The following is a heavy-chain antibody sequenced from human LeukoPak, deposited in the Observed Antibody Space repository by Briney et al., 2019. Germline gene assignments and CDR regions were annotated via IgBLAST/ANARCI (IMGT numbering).Heavy chain of an antibody. D-gene: IGHD3-9*01. CDR3: ASLPYYDILAGLYDDF. Sequence: PGTSLRLSCAASGFTFSTFAMHWVRQAPGKGLEWVAVISFDGSSKDYADSVKGRFTISRDNSKNTLFLQMNSLRAEDTAIYFCASLPYYDILAGLYDDFWGQGTPVTVSS. CDR1: GFTFSTFA. J-gene: IGHJ4*02. CDR2: ISFDGSSK. V-gene: IGHV3-30*04.